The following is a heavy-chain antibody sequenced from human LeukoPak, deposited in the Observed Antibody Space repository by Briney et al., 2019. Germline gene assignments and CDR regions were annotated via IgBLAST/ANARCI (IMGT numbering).Heavy chain of an antibody. V-gene: IGHV3-66*01. J-gene: IGHJ4*02. D-gene: IGHD3-10*01. CDR1: GFTFSSYS. Sequence: PGGSLRLSCAASGFTFSSYSMNWVRQAPGKGLEWVSVIYSGGSTHYADSVKGRFTISRDNFKNTLYLQMNSLRAEDTAVYYCAKDPSGSGSKQFDYWGQGTLVTVSS. CDR2: IYSGGST. CDR3: AKDPSGSGSKQFDY.